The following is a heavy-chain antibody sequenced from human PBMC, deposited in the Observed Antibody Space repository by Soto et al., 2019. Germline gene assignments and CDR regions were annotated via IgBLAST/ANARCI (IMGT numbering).Heavy chain of an antibody. J-gene: IGHJ4*02. V-gene: IGHV1-69*08. CDR1: RGTFSSYT. CDR2: VVPKIGSI. Sequence: QVHLVQSGAEVKKPGSSVKVSCRAPRGTFSSYTINWVRQAPGQGLEWMGRVVPKIGSINFVRKFQGRLTITADKSKHTAFLELSRLRPEDPAVYYCTRGGHETSRNDGNFEYWGQGTQVNVSS. D-gene: IGHD1-1*01. CDR3: TRGGHETSRNDGNFEY.